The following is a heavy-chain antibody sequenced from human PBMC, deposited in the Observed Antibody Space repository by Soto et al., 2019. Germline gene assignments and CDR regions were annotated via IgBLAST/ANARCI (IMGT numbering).Heavy chain of an antibody. CDR3: AREAAPNYYFDY. CDR2: ISYDGSNK. V-gene: IGHV3-30-3*01. D-gene: IGHD6-6*01. CDR1: GFTFSSYA. J-gene: IGHJ4*02. Sequence: GGSLRLSCAASGFTFSSYAMHWARQAPGKGLEWVAVISYDGSNKYYADSVKGRFTISRDNSKNTLYLQMNSLRAEDTAVYYCAREAAPNYYFDYWGQGTLVTVSS.